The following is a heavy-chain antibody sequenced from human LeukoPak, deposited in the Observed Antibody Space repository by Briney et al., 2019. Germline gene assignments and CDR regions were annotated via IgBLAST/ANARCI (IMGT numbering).Heavy chain of an antibody. J-gene: IGHJ3*02. V-gene: IGHV4-39*01. Sequence: PSETLSLTCTVSGGSISSSSYYWGWIRQPPGKGLEWIGSIYYSGGTYYNPSLKSRVTISVDTSKNQFSLKLSSVTAADTAVYYCAGPNSYGFAADAFDIWGQGTMVTVSS. CDR1: GGSISSSSYY. CDR3: AGPNSYGFAADAFDI. D-gene: IGHD5-18*01. CDR2: IYYSGGT.